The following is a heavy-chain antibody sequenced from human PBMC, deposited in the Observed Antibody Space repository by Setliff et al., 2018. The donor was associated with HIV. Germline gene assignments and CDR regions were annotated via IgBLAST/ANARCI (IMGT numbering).Heavy chain of an antibody. CDR1: GGSISSSSYY. Sequence: SLTCTVSGGSISSSSYYWGWIRQPPGKGLEWIGSIYYSGSTYYNPSLKSRVTISVDTSKNQFSLKLSSVTAADTAVYYCARVSSRGIAARPPLFDYWGQGTLVTVSS. V-gene: IGHV4-39*07. J-gene: IGHJ4*02. CDR3: ARVSSRGIAARPPLFDY. CDR2: IYYSGST. D-gene: IGHD6-6*01.